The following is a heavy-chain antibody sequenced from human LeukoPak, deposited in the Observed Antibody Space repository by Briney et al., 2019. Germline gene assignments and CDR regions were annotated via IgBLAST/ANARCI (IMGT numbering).Heavy chain of an antibody. Sequence: PSETLSLTCTVSGGSISSYYWSWIRQPPGKGLEWIGYIYYSGSTNYNPSLKSRVTISVDTSKNQFSLKLNSVTAAVTDFYCCARVPPRSSGGYFFDYWGQGTLVTVSS. CDR2: IYYSGST. V-gene: IGHV4-59*01. CDR3: ARVPPRSSGGYFFDY. CDR1: GGSISSYY. J-gene: IGHJ4*02. D-gene: IGHD6-19*01.